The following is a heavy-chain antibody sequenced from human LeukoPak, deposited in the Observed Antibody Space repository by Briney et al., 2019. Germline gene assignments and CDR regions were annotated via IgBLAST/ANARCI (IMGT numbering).Heavy chain of an antibody. CDR1: GGSISNYY. CDR2: IYNTGST. Sequence: SETLSLTCTVSGGSISNYYWNWIRQPPGKGLEWIGYIYNTGSTNYNPSLKSRVTISEDISKNQFSLKLSSVTAADTAVYYCARDSNYDILTGGYYYYGMDVWGQGTTVTVSS. D-gene: IGHD3-9*01. V-gene: IGHV4-4*08. J-gene: IGHJ6*02. CDR3: ARDSNYDILTGGYYYYGMDV.